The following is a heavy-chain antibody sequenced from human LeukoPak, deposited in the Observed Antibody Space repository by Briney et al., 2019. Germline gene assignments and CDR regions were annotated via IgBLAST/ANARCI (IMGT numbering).Heavy chain of an antibody. D-gene: IGHD1-26*01. J-gene: IGHJ4*02. CDR3: AREAYSGSYYVKY. Sequence: IPSETLSLTCTVSGGSISSGDYYWSWIRQPPGKGLEWIGYIYYSGSTYYNPSLKSRVTISVDTSKNQFSLKLSSVTAADTAVYYCAREAYSGSYYVKYWGQGTLVTVSS. CDR1: GGSISSGDYY. V-gene: IGHV4-30-4*01. CDR2: IYYSGST.